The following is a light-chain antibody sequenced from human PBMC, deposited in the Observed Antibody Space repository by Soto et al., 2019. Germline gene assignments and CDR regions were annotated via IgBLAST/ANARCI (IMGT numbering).Light chain of an antibody. CDR1: QSLSSR. V-gene: IGKV1-39*01. CDR3: QQSFSPPYT. CDR2: ETS. J-gene: IGKJ2*01. Sequence: IQMTQSPSSLSASVGDRVTITCRASQSLSSRLTWYQQKPGEAPQLLIYETSSLHSGVPSRFSGSGSETAFTLTINSLQPEDFETYYCQQSFSPPYTFGQGTKLEIK.